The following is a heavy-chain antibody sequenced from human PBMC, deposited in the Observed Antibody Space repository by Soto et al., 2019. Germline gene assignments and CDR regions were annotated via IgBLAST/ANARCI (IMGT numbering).Heavy chain of an antibody. D-gene: IGHD3-3*01. Sequence: ASVKVSCKASGYTFTSYGISWVRQAPGQGLEWMGWISAYNGNTNYAQKLQGRVTMTTDTSTSTVYMELRSLRSDDTAVYYCAREYYDFWSGPGHHGMDVWGQGTTVTVSS. CDR2: ISAYNGNT. V-gene: IGHV1-18*04. CDR3: AREYYDFWSGPGHHGMDV. CDR1: GYTFTSYG. J-gene: IGHJ6*02.